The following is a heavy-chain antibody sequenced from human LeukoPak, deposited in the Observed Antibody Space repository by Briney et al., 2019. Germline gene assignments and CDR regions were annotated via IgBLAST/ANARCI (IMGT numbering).Heavy chain of an antibody. CDR3: AREKRTGSPRFDY. CDR2: ISSSSSYI. J-gene: IGHJ4*02. Sequence: GGSLRLSCAASGFTFSSYSMNWVRQAPGKGLEWVSSISSSSSYIYYADSVKGRFTISRDNAKNSLYLQMNSLRAEDTAVYYCAREKRTGSPRFDYWGQGTLVTVSS. CDR1: GFTFSSYS. V-gene: IGHV3-21*01. D-gene: IGHD1-14*01.